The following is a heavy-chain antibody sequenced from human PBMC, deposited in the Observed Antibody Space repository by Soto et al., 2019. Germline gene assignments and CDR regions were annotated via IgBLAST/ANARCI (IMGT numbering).Heavy chain of an antibody. V-gene: IGHV3-73*01. D-gene: IGHD5-18*01. CDR1: GFTFSGSA. Sequence: PGGSLRLSCAASGFTFSGSAMHWVRQASGKGLEWVGRIRSKANSYATAYAASVKGRLTISRDDSKNTAYLQMNSLKTEDTAVYYCTRQVDTAMVDYWGQGTLVTVSS. CDR3: TRQVDTAMVDY. J-gene: IGHJ4*02. CDR2: IRSKANSYAT.